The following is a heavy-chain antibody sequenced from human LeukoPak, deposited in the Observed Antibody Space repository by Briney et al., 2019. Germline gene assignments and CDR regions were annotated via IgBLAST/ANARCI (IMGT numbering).Heavy chain of an antibody. CDR2: ISWNSGSI. D-gene: IGHD4-23*01. CDR1: GFTFDDYA. J-gene: IGHJ4*02. CDR3: AKDASLYGGKGQSYYFDY. Sequence: GGSLRLSCAASGFTFDDYAMHWVRHAPGKGLEWVSGISWNSGSIGYADSVKGRFTISRDNAKNSLYLQMNSLRAEDMALYYCAKDASLYGGKGQSYYFDYWGQGTLVTVSS. V-gene: IGHV3-9*03.